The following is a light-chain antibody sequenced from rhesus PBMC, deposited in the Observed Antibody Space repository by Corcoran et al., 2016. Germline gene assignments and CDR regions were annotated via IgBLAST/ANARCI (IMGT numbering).Light chain of an antibody. CDR1: QGISSY. V-gene: IGKV1-32*01. J-gene: IGKJ4*01. CDR3: QQYNSFPLT. Sequence: DIQMTQSPSSLSASVGDRVTITCRASQGISSYLNWYQQKPGKAPKLMLYFANRLESGFPSRFSGSGSATDLPLTIRSLQPEDFATYYGQQYNSFPLTFGGGTKVGLK. CDR2: FAN.